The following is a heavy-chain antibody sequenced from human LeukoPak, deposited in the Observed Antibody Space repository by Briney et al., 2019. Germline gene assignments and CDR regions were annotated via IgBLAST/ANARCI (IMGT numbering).Heavy chain of an antibody. D-gene: IGHD3-10*01. V-gene: IGHV1-69*13. CDR2: IIPIFGTA. J-gene: IGHJ5*02. CDR1: GYTFTSYY. Sequence: ASVKVSCKASGYTFTSYYMHWVRQAPGQGLEWMGGIIPIFGTANYAQKFQGRVTITADESTSTAYMELSSLRSEDTAVYYCAREYYYGSGSYSDNWFDPWGQGTLVTVSS. CDR3: AREYYYGSGSYSDNWFDP.